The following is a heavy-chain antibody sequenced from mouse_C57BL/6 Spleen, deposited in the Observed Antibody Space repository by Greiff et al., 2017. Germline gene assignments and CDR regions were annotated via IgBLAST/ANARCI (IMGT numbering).Heavy chain of an antibody. J-gene: IGHJ3*01. V-gene: IGHV3-6*01. CDR1: GYSITSGYY. CDR2: ISYDGSN. Sequence: EVQLKESGPGLVKPSQSLSLTCSVTGYSITSGYYWNWIRQFPGNKLEWMGYISYDGSNNYNPSLKNRISITRDTSKNQFFLKLNSVTTEDTATYYCAREGAWGQGTLVTVSA. CDR3: AREGA.